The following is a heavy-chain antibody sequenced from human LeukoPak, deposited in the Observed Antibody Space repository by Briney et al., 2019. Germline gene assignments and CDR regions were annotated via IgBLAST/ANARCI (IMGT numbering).Heavy chain of an antibody. Sequence: GGSLRLSCAASGFTFSSYWMSWVRQAPGKGLEWVGRIKIKTDGETTDYAVPLKGRLTISRDDSKNRLYLQMTGLKVEDTAVYYCSTEGLWGSGTFDIWGQGTMVTVSS. V-gene: IGHV3-15*01. CDR1: GFTFSSYW. D-gene: IGHD3-10*01. CDR2: IKIKTDGETT. J-gene: IGHJ3*02. CDR3: STEGLWGSGTFDI.